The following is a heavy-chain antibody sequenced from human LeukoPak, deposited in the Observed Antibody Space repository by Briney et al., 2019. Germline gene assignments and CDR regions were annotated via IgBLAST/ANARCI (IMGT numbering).Heavy chain of an antibody. CDR3: ARGEVLRFLEWLLGNFDY. V-gene: IGHV1-46*01. CDR1: GYTFTSYY. J-gene: IGHJ4*02. CDR2: INPSGGST. Sequence: ASVKVSCKASGYTFTSYYMHWVRQAPGQGLEWMGIINPSGGSTSYAQKFQSRVTMTRDTSTSTVYMELSSLRSEDTAVYYCARGEVLRFLEWLLGNFDYWGQGTLVTVSS. D-gene: IGHD3-3*01.